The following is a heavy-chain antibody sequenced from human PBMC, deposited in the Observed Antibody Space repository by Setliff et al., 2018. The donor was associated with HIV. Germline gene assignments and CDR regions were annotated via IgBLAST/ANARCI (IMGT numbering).Heavy chain of an antibody. V-gene: IGHV4-39*01. CDR2: ISYSGST. CDR3: TRDTEMVKEGTDY. CDR1: GGSVIISHYY. J-gene: IGHJ4*02. Sequence: PSETLSLTCTVSGGSVIISHYYWAWIRQPPGKGLEWIGSISYSGSTYYNPSLKSRITISVDTSTNQFSLKLTSVTAADTAVYYCTRDTEMVKEGTDYWGQGTLVTVSS. D-gene: IGHD5-18*01.